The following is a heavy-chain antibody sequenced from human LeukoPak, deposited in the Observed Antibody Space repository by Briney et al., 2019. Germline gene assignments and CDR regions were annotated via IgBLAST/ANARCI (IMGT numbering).Heavy chain of an antibody. D-gene: IGHD2-2*01. V-gene: IGHV1-8*01. J-gene: IGHJ4*02. CDR2: MNPNSGST. Sequence: ASVKVSCKASGYTFTSYDINWVRQATGQGLEWMGWMNPNSGSTGYAQKFQGRVTMTRNTSISTACMELSSLRSEDTAVYYCTRRYCSSTSCHYFDYWGQGTLVTVSS. CDR3: TRRYCSSTSCHYFDY. CDR1: GYTFTSYD.